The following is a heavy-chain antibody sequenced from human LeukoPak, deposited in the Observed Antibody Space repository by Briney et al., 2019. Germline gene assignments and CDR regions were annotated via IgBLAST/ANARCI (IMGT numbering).Heavy chain of an antibody. CDR1: GYTFTSYY. D-gene: IGHD6-13*01. V-gene: IGHV1-46*01. CDR2: INPSGGST. J-gene: IGHJ4*02. CDR3: ARDVGSSSWYFDY. Sequence: GASVKVSCKASGYTFTSYYMYWVRQAPGQGLEWMGMINPSGGSTTYAQQFQGRVTMTRDTSTSTVYMELSSLRSEDTAVYYCARDVGSSSWYFDYWGQGTLVTVSS.